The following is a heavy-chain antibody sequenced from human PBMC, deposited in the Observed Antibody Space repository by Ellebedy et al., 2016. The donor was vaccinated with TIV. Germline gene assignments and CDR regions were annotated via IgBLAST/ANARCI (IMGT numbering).Heavy chain of an antibody. CDR1: GGSISSSSYY. J-gene: IGHJ4*02. CDR3: ARGLRNGNVPHPSYFDY. D-gene: IGHD1-1*01. V-gene: IGHV4-39*01. CDR2: IYYSGST. Sequence: MPSETLSLTCTVSGGSISSSSYYWGWIRQPPGKGLEWIGSIYYSGSTYYNPSLKSRVTISVDTSKNQFSLKLSSVTAADKAVYYCARGLRNGNVPHPSYFDYWGQGTLVTVSS.